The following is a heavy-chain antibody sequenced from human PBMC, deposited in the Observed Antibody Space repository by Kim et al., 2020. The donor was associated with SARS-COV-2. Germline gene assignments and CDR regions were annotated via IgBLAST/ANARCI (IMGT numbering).Heavy chain of an antibody. J-gene: IGHJ4*02. CDR2: IYYSGST. Sequence: SETLSLTCTVSGVSISSSSYYWGWIRQPPGKGLEWIGSIYYSGSTYYNPSLKSRVTISEDTSKNQFSLKLSSVTAADTAVYYCAGHPGGTIFGVVIISPYFDNWGQGTLVTVSS. V-gene: IGHV4-39*01. CDR3: AGHPGGTIFGVVIISPYFDN. CDR1: GVSISSSSYY. D-gene: IGHD3-3*01.